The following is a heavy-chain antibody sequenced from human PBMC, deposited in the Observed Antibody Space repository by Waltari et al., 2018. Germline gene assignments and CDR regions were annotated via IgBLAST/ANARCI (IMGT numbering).Heavy chain of an antibody. CDR2: IITIFGTA. V-gene: IGHV1-69*13. D-gene: IGHD1-26*01. CDR1: GGTFSSYA. CDR3: AREGGSYYSSAFDI. Sequence: QVQLVQSGAEVKKPGSSVKVSCKASGGTFSSYAISWVRQAPGQGLEWMGGIITIFGTANYAQKFQGRVTITADESTSTAYMGLSSLRSEDTAVYYCAREGGSYYSSAFDIWGQGTMVTVSS. J-gene: IGHJ3*02.